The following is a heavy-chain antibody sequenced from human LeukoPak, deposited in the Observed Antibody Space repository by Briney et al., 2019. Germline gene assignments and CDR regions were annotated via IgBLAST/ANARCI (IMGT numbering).Heavy chain of an antibody. CDR2: ISSSSSTI. D-gene: IGHD3-16*02. CDR3: ARDLYDYVWGSYRSEVDAFDI. V-gene: IGHV3-48*04. Sequence: GGSLRLSCAASGFTFSSYSMNWVRQAPGKGLEWVSYISSSSSTIYYADSVKGRFTISRDNAKNSLYLQMNSLRAEDTAVYYCARDLYDYVWGSYRSEVDAFDIWGQGTMVTVSS. CDR1: GFTFSSYS. J-gene: IGHJ3*02.